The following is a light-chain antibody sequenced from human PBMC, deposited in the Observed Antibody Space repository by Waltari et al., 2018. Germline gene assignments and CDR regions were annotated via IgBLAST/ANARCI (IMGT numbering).Light chain of an antibody. CDR1: QNINIY. V-gene: IGKV1-39*01. CDR3: QESYSNPWT. J-gene: IGKJ1*01. Sequence: DIQVTQSPSSLSASVGDRATITCRTSQNINIYLNWYQHKVGKAPKLLIYAASNLQSGIPSKFSGTGSGTDFTLTISSLQPEDVATYYCQESYSNPWTFGQGTKVEIK. CDR2: AAS.